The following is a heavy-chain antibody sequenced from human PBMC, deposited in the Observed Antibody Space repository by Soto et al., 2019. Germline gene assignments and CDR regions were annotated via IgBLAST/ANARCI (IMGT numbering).Heavy chain of an antibody. CDR3: GVDILTGGYFDY. J-gene: IGHJ4*02. Sequence: PSETLSLTCTVSGGSISSYYWSWIRQPPGKGLEWIGYIYYSGSTNYNPSLKSRVTISVDTSKNQFSLKLSSVTAADTAVYYCGVDILTGGYFDYWGQGTLVTVSS. D-gene: IGHD3-9*01. CDR2: IYYSGST. V-gene: IGHV4-59*08. CDR1: GGSISSYY.